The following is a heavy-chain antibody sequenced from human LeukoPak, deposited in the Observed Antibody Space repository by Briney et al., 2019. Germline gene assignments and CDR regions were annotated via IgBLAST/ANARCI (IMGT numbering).Heavy chain of an antibody. CDR2: INPNSGGT. D-gene: IGHD3-22*01. V-gene: IGHV1-2*02. CDR3: ARSYYYDSSGYYYNWFDP. CDR1: GYSFTGYY. Sequence: ASVKVSCKASGYSFTGYYMHWVRQAPGQGLEWMGWINPNSGGTDYAQKFQGRVTMTRDTSISTAYMELSSLGSDDTAVYYCARSYYYDSSGYYYNWFDPWGQGTLVTVSS. J-gene: IGHJ5*02.